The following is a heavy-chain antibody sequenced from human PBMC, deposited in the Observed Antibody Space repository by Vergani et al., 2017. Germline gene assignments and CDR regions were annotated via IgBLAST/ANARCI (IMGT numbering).Heavy chain of an antibody. Sequence: EVQLVESGGGLVQPGGSLRLSCAASGFTFSSYWMSWVRQAPGKGLEWVANIKQDGSEKYYVDSVKGRFTISRDNAKNSLYLQMNSMRAEDTAVYYCAIYIDDFWSSYYTTNVRKRKAYYYMYGWDEGTTIAVSS. D-gene: IGHD3-3*01. CDR1: GFTFSSYW. V-gene: IGHV3-7*01. J-gene: IGHJ6*03. CDR3: AIYIDDFWSSYYTTNVRKRKAYYYMYG. CDR2: IKQDGSEK.